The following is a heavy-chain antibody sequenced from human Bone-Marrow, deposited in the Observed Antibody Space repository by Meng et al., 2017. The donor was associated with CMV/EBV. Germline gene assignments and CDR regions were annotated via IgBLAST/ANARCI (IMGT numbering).Heavy chain of an antibody. J-gene: IGHJ4*02. CDR3: ARGKYYDFWSGYSLFDY. CDR1: GYTFTGYY. D-gene: IGHD3-3*01. Sequence: ASVKVSCKASGYTFTGYYMHWVRQAPGQGLEWMGWINPNSGGTNYAQKFQGRVTMTRDTSISTAYMELSRLRSDDTAVYYCARGKYYDFWSGYSLFDYWGQGTLVTFSS. V-gene: IGHV1-2*02. CDR2: INPNSGGT.